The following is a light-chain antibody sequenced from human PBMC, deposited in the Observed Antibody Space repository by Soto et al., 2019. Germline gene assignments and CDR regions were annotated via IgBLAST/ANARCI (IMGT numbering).Light chain of an antibody. J-gene: IGLJ3*02. Sequence: QAVVTQPASVSGSPGQSIAISCTGTSSDVGNYNLVSWYQQHPGKAPKLMIFEVSKRPSGVSDRFSGSKSGNTASLTISGLQAEDEADYSCCSYAGSSTWVFGGGTKLTVL. CDR2: EVS. CDR1: SSDVGNYNL. V-gene: IGLV2-23*02. CDR3: CSYAGSSTWV.